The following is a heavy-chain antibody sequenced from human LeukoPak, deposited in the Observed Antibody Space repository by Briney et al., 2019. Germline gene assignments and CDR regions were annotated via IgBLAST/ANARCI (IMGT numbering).Heavy chain of an antibody. CDR3: AGTVQDIVATNWFDP. CDR2: IYYSGSP. Sequence: PSETLSLTCTVSGGSISSSSYYWGWIRQSTGKGLEWIGSIYYSGSPYCNPSLRSRVTISVDTSKNQFSLKLSSVTAADTAVYYCAGTVQDIVATNWFDPWGQGTLVTVST. J-gene: IGHJ5*02. D-gene: IGHD5-12*01. CDR1: GGSISSSSYY. V-gene: IGHV4-39*01.